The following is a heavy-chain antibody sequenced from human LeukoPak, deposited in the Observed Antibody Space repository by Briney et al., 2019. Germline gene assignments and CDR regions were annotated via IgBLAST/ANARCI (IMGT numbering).Heavy chain of an antibody. Sequence: SETLSLTCTVSGGSISSSSYYWGWIRQPPGKGLEWIGSIYYSGSTYYNPSLKSRVTISVDTSKNQFSLKLSSVTAADTAVYYCARAVGELPAGYFDYWGQGTLVTVSS. CDR1: GGSISSSSYY. CDR2: IYYSGST. V-gene: IGHV4-39*01. CDR3: ARAVGELPAGYFDY. D-gene: IGHD1-26*01. J-gene: IGHJ4*02.